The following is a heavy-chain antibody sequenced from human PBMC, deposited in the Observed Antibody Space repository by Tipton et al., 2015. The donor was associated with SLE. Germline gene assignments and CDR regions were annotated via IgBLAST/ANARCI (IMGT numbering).Heavy chain of an antibody. CDR2: ISSSSSTI. V-gene: IGHV3-48*04. Sequence: SLRLSCAASGFTFSSYSMNWVRQAPGKGLEWVSYISSSSSTIYYADSVKGRFTISRDNAKNSLYLQMNSLRVEDTAVYYCARGEYTNNWYADRFDYWGQGILVTVSS. CDR3: ARGEYTNNWYADRFDY. CDR1: GFTFSSYS. D-gene: IGHD6-13*01. J-gene: IGHJ4*02.